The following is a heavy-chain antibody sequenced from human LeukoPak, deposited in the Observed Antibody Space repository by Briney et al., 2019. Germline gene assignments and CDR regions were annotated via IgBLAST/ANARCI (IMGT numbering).Heavy chain of an antibody. D-gene: IGHD3-3*01. Sequence: SETLSLTCTVSGGSISSSSYYWGWIRQPPGKGLEWIGSIYYSGSTYYNPSLKSRVTISVDTSKNQFSLKLSSVTAADTAVYYCARTIFGVVITSYYYYYYMDVWGKGTTVTVSS. CDR1: GGSISSSSYY. CDR3: ARTIFGVVITSYYYYYYMDV. J-gene: IGHJ6*03. CDR2: IYYSGST. V-gene: IGHV4-39*01.